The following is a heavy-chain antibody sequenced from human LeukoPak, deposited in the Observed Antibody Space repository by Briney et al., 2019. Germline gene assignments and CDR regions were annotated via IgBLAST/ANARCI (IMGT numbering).Heavy chain of an antibody. J-gene: IGHJ4*02. CDR3: ARGLREGWFGELYY. D-gene: IGHD3-10*01. CDR1: GYTFTGYY. CDR2: INPNSGGT. Sequence: ASVKVSCKASGYTFTGYYMHWERQAPGQGLEWMGRINPNSGGTNYAQKFQGGVTMTRDTSISTAYMELSRLRSDDTAVYYCARGLREGWFGELYYWGQGTLVTVSS. V-gene: IGHV1-2*06.